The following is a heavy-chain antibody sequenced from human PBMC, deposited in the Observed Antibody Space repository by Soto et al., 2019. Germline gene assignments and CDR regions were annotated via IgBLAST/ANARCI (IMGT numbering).Heavy chain of an antibody. J-gene: IGHJ4*02. CDR1: GGTFSSYT. V-gene: IGHV1-69*02. D-gene: IGHD4-17*01. Sequence: QVQLVQSGAEVKKPGSSVKVSCKASGGTFSSYTISWVRQAPGQGLEWMGRIIPILGIANYAQKFQGRVPITADKSTSTAYMELSSLRSEDTAVYYCAGSNDYGDYGDLTYWGQGTLVTVSS. CDR3: AGSNDYGDYGDLTY. CDR2: IIPILGIA.